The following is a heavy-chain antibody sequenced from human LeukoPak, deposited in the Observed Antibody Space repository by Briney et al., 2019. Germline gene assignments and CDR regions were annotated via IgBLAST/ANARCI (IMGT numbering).Heavy chain of an antibody. CDR1: CFTCSLYD. D-gene: IGHD6-13*01. CDR3: ARTGGSSCYDK. CDR2: ISGSGTYI. Sequence: GGSLRLSCAACCFTCSLYDMNGLRQAPGKGLEWVSYISGSGTYIYYADSVKGRFTISRENAKNSISLQMNSLGAEDTAVYYCARTGGSSCYDKWGQGTLVTVSS. V-gene: IGHV3-48*03. J-gene: IGHJ4*02.